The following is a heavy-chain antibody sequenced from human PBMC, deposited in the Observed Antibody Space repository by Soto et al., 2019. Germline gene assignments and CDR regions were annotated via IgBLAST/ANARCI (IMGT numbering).Heavy chain of an antibody. V-gene: IGHV3-30*18. J-gene: IGHJ6*02. Sequence: GGSLRLSCAASGFTFSSYAVSWVRQAPGKGLEWVAGITYNGSNKYYADSVKGRFTISRDNSKNTLYLQMNSLRAEDTAVYYCAKVRDIVVVPAAMQYGMDVWGQGTTVTVSS. CDR1: GFTFSSYA. CDR2: ITYNGSNK. CDR3: AKVRDIVVVPAAMQYGMDV. D-gene: IGHD2-2*01.